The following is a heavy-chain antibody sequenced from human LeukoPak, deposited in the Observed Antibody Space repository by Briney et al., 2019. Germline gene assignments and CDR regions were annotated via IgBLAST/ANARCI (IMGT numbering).Heavy chain of an antibody. CDR1: GGTFSSYA. Sequence: ASVKVSCKASGGTFSSYAISWVRQAPGQGLEWMGGIIPIFGTANYAQKFQGRVTITTDESTSTAYMQLRSLRSAATAVYKCARDLKGGAFDIWGQGTMVTVSS. CDR3: ARDLKGGAFDI. D-gene: IGHD3-16*01. V-gene: IGHV1-69*05. J-gene: IGHJ3*02. CDR2: IIPIFGTA.